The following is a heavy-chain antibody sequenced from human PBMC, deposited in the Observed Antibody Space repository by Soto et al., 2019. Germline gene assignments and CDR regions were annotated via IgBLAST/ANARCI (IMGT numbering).Heavy chain of an antibody. Sequence: QLLESGGGLVQPGGSLRLSCTASGFTFSSYTMSWVRQARGKGLEWVSGISGGGGTSYYADAVKGRFTISRDNSKSTQYLQMSSLIAEDTAVYACAKAMGYSSGRRAFDYWGQGTLVTVSS. CDR2: ISGGGGTS. D-gene: IGHD6-19*01. CDR1: GFTFSSYT. J-gene: IGHJ4*02. CDR3: AKAMGYSSGRRAFDY. V-gene: IGHV3-23*01.